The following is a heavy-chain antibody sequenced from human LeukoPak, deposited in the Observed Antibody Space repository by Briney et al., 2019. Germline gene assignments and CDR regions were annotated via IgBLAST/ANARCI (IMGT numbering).Heavy chain of an antibody. CDR3: ASDSPGYSSGSYFTY. CDR1: GFTFGKYW. CDR2: IKLDGSEK. D-gene: IGHD2-15*01. V-gene: IGHV3-7*03. J-gene: IGHJ4*02. Sequence: PGGSLRLSCVASGFTFGKYWMSWVRQAPGKGLEWVANIKLDGSEKNYVDSVKGRFTISRDNTKNSLYLQMNSLRDEDTAVYYCASDSPGYSSGSYFTYWGQGTLVTVSS.